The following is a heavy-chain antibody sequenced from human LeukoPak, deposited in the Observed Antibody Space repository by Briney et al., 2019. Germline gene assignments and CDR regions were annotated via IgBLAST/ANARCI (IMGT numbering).Heavy chain of an antibody. CDR3: ARELEGNYFDY. CDR1: GYTFTSYY. Sequence: ASVKVSCKASGYTFTSYYIHWVRQAPGQGLEWMGIINPSGGSTTYAQKFQGRVTMTRDTSTSTVYMELSSLTSEDTAVYYCARELEGNYFDYWGQGTLVTVSS. CDR2: INPSGGST. D-gene: IGHD3-10*01. V-gene: IGHV1-46*01. J-gene: IGHJ4*02.